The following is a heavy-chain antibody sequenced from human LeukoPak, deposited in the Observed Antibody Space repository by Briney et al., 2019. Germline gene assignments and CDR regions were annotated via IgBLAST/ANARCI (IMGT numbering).Heavy chain of an antibody. D-gene: IGHD3-22*01. Sequence: ASVKVSCKASGYIFTNHYMHWVRQAPGQGLEWMGLINPSGSSTLYAEKFRGRIIMTRDTSIITAYMELSRLRSDDTAVYFCARGYYDSSDYEYFQHWGQGTLVTVSS. J-gene: IGHJ1*01. CDR2: INPSGSST. CDR1: GYIFTNHY. CDR3: ARGYYDSSDYEYFQH. V-gene: IGHV1-46*01.